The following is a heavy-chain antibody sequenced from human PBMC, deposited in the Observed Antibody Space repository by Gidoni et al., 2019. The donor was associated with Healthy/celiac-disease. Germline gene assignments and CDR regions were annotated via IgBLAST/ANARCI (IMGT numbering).Heavy chain of an antibody. V-gene: IGHV3-7*01. D-gene: IGHD3-10*01. Sequence: EVQLVESGGGLVQPGGSLRLSCAASGFTFSRYWMSWVRQAPGKGLEWVANIKQDGSEKYYVDSVKGRFTISRDNAKNSLYLQMNSLRAEDTAVYYCARDKTWFGELNNFDYWGQGTLVTVSS. CDR1: GFTFSRYW. CDR3: ARDKTWFGELNNFDY. CDR2: IKQDGSEK. J-gene: IGHJ4*02.